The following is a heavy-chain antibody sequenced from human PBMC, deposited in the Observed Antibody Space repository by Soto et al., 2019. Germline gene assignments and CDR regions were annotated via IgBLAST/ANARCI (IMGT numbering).Heavy chain of an antibody. CDR2: ISGSGGST. CDR1: GFTFSSYA. D-gene: IGHD3-22*01. Sequence: GGSLRLSCAASGFTFSSYAMSWVRQAPGKGLEWVSAISGSGGSTYYADSVKGRFTISRDNSKNTLYLQMNSLRAEDTAVYYCAKDRMIVVVTTTVGAFDIWGQGTMVTVSS. V-gene: IGHV3-23*01. J-gene: IGHJ3*02. CDR3: AKDRMIVVVTTTVGAFDI.